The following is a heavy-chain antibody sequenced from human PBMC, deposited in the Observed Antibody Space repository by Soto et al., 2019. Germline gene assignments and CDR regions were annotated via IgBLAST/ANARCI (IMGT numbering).Heavy chain of an antibody. D-gene: IGHD2-15*01. CDR1: GFTFSDYY. V-gene: IGHV3-11*01. J-gene: IGHJ4*02. CDR2: ISGNGEII. Sequence: GGSLRLSCAASGFTFSDYYIHWIRRAPGKGLEWISYISGNGEIIQYAASARGRFTISRDNAENSVYLEMDSLRAEDTALYYCARAAPRYCSGSSCYSGREYWGQGTLVTVSS. CDR3: ARAAPRYCSGSSCYSGREY.